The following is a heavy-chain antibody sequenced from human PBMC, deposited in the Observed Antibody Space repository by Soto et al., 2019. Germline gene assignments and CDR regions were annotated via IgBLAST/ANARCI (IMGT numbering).Heavy chain of an antibody. CDR1: GGTFSTSA. V-gene: IGHV1-69*12. Sequence: QVQLEQSGAEVKKPGSSVKVSCKASGGTFSTSAISWVRQAPGQGLEWMGGIMPIFRKTDYAQKFQGRVTVTADESTSTAHMELSGLRYDDTAVYYCARDKDRQQLGGNYYYILDVWGQGTTVTVSS. CDR2: IMPIFRKT. CDR3: ARDKDRQQLGGNYYYILDV. D-gene: IGHD3-3*02. J-gene: IGHJ6*02.